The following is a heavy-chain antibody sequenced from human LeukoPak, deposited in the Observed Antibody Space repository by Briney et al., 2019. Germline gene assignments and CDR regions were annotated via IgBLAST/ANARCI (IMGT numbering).Heavy chain of an antibody. J-gene: IGHJ4*02. D-gene: IGHD4-17*01. V-gene: IGHV3-64*01. CDR1: GFSFNNYA. CDR3: ARETSVTRPFDF. CDR2: INSNGGST. Sequence: GGSLRLSCAASGFSFNNYAMYWVRQAPGKGLEYVSAINSNGGSTKYANSVKDRFTISRDNSKNTLYLQMGSLRAEDMAVYFCARETSVTRPFDFWGQGTLVTVSS.